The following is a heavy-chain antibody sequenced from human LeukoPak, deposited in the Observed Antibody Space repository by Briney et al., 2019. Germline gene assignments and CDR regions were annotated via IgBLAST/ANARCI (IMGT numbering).Heavy chain of an antibody. CDR1: GGSISSYY. CDR2: IYTSGST. Sequence: SETLSLTCTVSGGSISSYYWSWIRQPAGKGLEWIGRIYTSGSTNYNPSLKSRVTMSVDTSKNQFSLKLTSVTAADTAVYYCATNREYLSSGQNIDYWGQGILVTVSS. CDR3: ATNREYLSSGQNIDY. V-gene: IGHV4-4*07. D-gene: IGHD2/OR15-2a*01. J-gene: IGHJ4*02.